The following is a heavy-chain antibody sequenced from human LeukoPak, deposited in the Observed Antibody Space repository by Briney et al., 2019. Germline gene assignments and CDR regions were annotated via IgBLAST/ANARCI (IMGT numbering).Heavy chain of an antibody. CDR3: AGKYYYDSSGYFYVDW. CDR2: INHSGST. Sequence: SETLSLTCTVYGGSFSGYYWSWIRQPPGKGLEWIGEINHSGSTYYNPSLKSRVTISMDTTKNQFSLKLTSVTAADTAVYYCAGKYYYDSSGYFYVDWWGQGTLVTVSS. V-gene: IGHV4-34*01. CDR1: GGSFSGYY. D-gene: IGHD3-22*01. J-gene: IGHJ4*02.